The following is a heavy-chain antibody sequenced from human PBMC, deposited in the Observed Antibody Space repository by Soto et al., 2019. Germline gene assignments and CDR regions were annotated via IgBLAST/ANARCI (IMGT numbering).Heavy chain of an antibody. V-gene: IGHV4-59*08. D-gene: IGHD3-3*01. J-gene: IGHJ5*02. CDR2: IYYSGST. Sequence: SETLSLTCTVSAGSISSYYWSWIRQPPEKGLEWIGYIYYSGSTNYNPSLKSRVTISVDTSKNQFPLKLSSVTAADTAVYYCARSHPDYDFWSGYSVALDPWGQGTLVTVSS. CDR3: ARSHPDYDFWSGYSVALDP. CDR1: AGSISSYY.